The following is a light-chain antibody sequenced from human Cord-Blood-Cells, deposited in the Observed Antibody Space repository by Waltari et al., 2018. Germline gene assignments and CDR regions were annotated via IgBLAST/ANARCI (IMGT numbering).Light chain of an antibody. J-gene: IGLJ3*02. CDR2: DVS. CDR3: CSYAGSYTWV. V-gene: IGLV2-11*02. CDR1: SCDVGRYHS. Sequence: QSALTPPRPVPGSPGPPSTTSCTGTSCDVGRYHSVPWYQQHPGKAPKLMIYDVSKRPSGVPDRFSGSKSGNTASLTISGLQAEDEADYYCCSYAGSYTWVFGGGTKLTVL.